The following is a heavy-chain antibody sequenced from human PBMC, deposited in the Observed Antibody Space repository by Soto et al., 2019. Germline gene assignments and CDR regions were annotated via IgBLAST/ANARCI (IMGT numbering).Heavy chain of an antibody. D-gene: IGHD6-13*01. J-gene: IGHJ5*02. CDR2: ISSSGSTI. V-gene: IGHV3-11*01. CDR1: GFTFSDYY. Sequence: GGSLRLSCAASGFTFSDYYMSWIRQAPGKGLEWVSYISSSGSTIYYADSVKGRFTTSRDNAKNSLYLQMNSLRAEDTAVYYCARGQVQQQLPPRFDPWGQGTLVTVSS. CDR3: ARGQVQQQLPPRFDP.